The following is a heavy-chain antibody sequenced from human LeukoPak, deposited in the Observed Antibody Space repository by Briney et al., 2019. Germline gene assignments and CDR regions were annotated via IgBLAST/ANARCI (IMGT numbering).Heavy chain of an antibody. CDR1: GFTLNTYG. CDR2: ISGSGGAT. J-gene: IGHJ4*02. CDR3: ATIDY. Sequence: GGSLRLSCAASGFTLNTYGMSWVRQAPGKGLEWVSGISGSGGATYYADSVKGRFTVSRDDPHNTLYLQMNSVRAEDTAVYYCATIDYWGQGTLVTVSS. V-gene: IGHV3-23*01.